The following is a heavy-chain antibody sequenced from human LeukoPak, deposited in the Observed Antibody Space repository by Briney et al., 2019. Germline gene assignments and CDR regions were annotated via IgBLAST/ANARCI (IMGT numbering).Heavy chain of an antibody. V-gene: IGHV3-43D*03. D-gene: IGHD2-2*01. CDR3: AKGGYQLLLVNYMDV. J-gene: IGHJ6*03. CDR1: GFTFDDYA. CDR2: ISWDGGST. Sequence: GGSLRLSCAASGFTFDDYAMHWVRQAPGKGLEWVSLISWDGGSTYYADSVKGRFTISRDNSKNSLYLQMNSLRAEDTALYYCAKGGYQLLLVNYMDVWGKGTTVTVSS.